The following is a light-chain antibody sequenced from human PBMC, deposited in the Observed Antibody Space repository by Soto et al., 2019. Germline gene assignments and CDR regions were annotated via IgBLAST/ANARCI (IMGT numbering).Light chain of an antibody. V-gene: IGLV1-47*01. CDR1: SSNIGSNY. CDR2: RNN. CDR3: AAWDDSLSGPV. J-gene: IGLJ2*01. Sequence: QSVLTQPPSASGTPGQRVPISCSGSSSNIGSNYVYWYQQLPGPAPKLLIYRNNQRPSGVPDRFSGSKSGTSDSLAISGLRSEDEADYYCAAWDDSLSGPVFGGGTKLTVL.